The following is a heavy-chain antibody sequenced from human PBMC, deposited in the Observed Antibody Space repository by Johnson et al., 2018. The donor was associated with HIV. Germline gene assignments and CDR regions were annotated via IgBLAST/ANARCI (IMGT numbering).Heavy chain of an antibody. CDR3: AKDGAAAGTVGADAFDI. V-gene: IGHV3-74*01. J-gene: IGHJ3*02. CDR2: INSDGTNT. D-gene: IGHD6-13*01. CDR1: GFTFSSFR. Sequence: EVQLVESGGGVVQPGGSLRLSCAASGFTFSSFRMHWVRQVPGKGQVWASRINSDGTNTTYADSVKGRFTFSRDNAKNTLFLQMNGLRVEDTAVYYCAKDGAAAGTVGADAFDIWGQGTMVTVSS.